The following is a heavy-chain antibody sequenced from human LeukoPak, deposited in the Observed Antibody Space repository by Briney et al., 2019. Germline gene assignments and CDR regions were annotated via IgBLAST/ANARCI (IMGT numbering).Heavy chain of an antibody. Sequence: GGSLRLSCAASGFTFSSYAMSWVRQAPGKGLEWVSAISGSGGSTYYADSVKGRFTISRDNSKNTLYLQMNSLKTEDTAVYYCTTEKVSGTTDFDYWGQGTLVTVSS. J-gene: IGHJ4*02. V-gene: IGHV3-23*01. CDR3: TTEKVSGTTDFDY. CDR2: ISGSGGST. CDR1: GFTFSSYA. D-gene: IGHD1-7*01.